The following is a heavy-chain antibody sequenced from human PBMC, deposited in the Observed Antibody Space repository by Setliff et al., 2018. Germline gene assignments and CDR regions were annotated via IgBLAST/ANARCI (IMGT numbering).Heavy chain of an antibody. J-gene: IGHJ4*02. V-gene: IGHV1-18*01. D-gene: IGHD2-8*01. Sequence: VKVSCKASGYTFHHYGITWVRLAPGQGLEWMGWISAHSGNTFYAPQFQGRLVMTTDTSTNTAYMELRNLTSDDTAMYFCERLVRYCTRVTCQRSSDGDFWGQGTPVTVSS. CDR3: ERLVRYCTRVTCQRSSDGDF. CDR2: ISAHSGNT. CDR1: GYTFHHYG.